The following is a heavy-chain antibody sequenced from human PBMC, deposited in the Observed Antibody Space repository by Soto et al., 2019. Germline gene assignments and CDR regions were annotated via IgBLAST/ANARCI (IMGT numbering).Heavy chain of an antibody. Sequence: SVKVSCKASGCTFSSYAISWVRQAPGQGLEWMGGIIPIFGTANYAQKFQGRVTITADESTSTAYMELSSLRSEDTAVYYCASHIYGDYVFDYWGQGTLVTVSS. D-gene: IGHD4-17*01. V-gene: IGHV1-69*13. CDR3: ASHIYGDYVFDY. CDR1: GCTFSSYA. J-gene: IGHJ4*02. CDR2: IIPIFGTA.